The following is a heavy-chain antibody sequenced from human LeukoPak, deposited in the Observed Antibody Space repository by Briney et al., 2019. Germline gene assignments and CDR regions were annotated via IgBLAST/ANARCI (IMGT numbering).Heavy chain of an antibody. D-gene: IGHD3-22*01. Sequence: GASVKVSCKASGYTFTSYYMHWVRQAPGQGLEWMGIINPSGGSTSYAQKFQGRVTMTRDTSTSTVYMELSSLRSEDTAVYYCARELDYYDSSGRVVYFQHWGQGTLVTVSS. J-gene: IGHJ1*01. CDR3: ARELDYYDSSGRVVYFQH. CDR2: INPSGGST. V-gene: IGHV1-46*01. CDR1: GYTFTSYY.